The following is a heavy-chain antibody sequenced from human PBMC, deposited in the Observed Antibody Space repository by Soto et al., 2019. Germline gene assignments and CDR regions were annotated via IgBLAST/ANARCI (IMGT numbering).Heavy chain of an antibody. CDR1: GGSFSGYY. CDR3: ASSSSTSCCGFDY. D-gene: IGHD2-2*01. CDR2: INHSGST. J-gene: IGHJ4*02. V-gene: IGHV4-34*01. Sequence: QVQLQQWGAGLLKPSETLSLTCAVYGGSFSGYYWSWIRQPPGKGLEWIGEINHSGSTNYNPSLKSRVTISVDTSKNPFSLKLSSVTAADTAVYYCASSSSTSCCGFDYWGQGTLVTVSS.